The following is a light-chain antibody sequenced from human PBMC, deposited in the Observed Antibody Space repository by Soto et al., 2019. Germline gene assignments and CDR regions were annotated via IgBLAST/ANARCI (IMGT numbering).Light chain of an antibody. Sequence: QSALTQPASVSGSPGQSITISCTGTSGDIGGYNYVSWYQQHPGKAPKLLISEVTNRPSGVPDRFSGSKSGNTASLTVSGLQAEDEADYYCSSYAGSNFVVFGGGTKLTVL. CDR2: EVT. CDR3: SSYAGSNFVV. CDR1: SGDIGGYNY. J-gene: IGLJ2*01. V-gene: IGLV2-8*01.